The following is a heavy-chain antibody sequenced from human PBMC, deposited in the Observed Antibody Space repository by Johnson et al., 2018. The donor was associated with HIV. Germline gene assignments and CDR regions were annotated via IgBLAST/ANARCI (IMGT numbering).Heavy chain of an antibody. CDR2: IWYDGSNK. D-gene: IGHD3-3*01. Sequence: QVKLVESGGGLVKPGGSLRLSCAASGFTFSDYYMSWIRQAPGQGLERVAVIWYDGSNKYYAASVKVRFTISRANPKNTLYLQMNSLRAEDTAVFYCAKERYDVFWGGYYSHGGAFDSWGQGTMVTVSS. CDR1: GFTFSDYY. V-gene: IGHV3-33*06. CDR3: AKERYDVFWGGYYSHGGAFDS. J-gene: IGHJ3*02.